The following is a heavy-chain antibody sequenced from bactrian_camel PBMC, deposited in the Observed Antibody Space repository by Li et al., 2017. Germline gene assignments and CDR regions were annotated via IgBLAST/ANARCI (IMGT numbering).Heavy chain of an antibody. V-gene: IGHV3S26*01. D-gene: IGHD1*01. Sequence: HVQLVESGGGSVQPGGSLRLSCVASGKIESDTYCMAWIRQAPGKGHEWVARLDGTGATTYATSVEGRFTIAQDAAKDMLTLHMTSLQPEDTGMYYCAAKSMWGRGGYCGQIRDPSEFRSWGQGTQVTVS. CDR2: LDGTGAT. CDR3: AAKSMWGRGGYCGQIRDPSEFRS. J-gene: IGHJ4*01. CDR1: GKIESDTYC.